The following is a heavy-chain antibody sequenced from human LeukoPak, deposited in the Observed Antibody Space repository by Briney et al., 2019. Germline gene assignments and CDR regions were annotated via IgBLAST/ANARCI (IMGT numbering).Heavy chain of an antibody. CDR1: GFTFSSYA. D-gene: IGHD6-19*01. Sequence: GTSLRLSCAASGFTFSSYAMHWVRQAPGKGLEWVAVISYDGSNKYYADSVKGRFTISRDNAKNSLYLQMNSLRAEDTALYYCARVRQWLLGALEYWGQGTLVTVSS. CDR2: ISYDGSNK. CDR3: ARVRQWLLGALEY. V-gene: IGHV3-30*04. J-gene: IGHJ4*02.